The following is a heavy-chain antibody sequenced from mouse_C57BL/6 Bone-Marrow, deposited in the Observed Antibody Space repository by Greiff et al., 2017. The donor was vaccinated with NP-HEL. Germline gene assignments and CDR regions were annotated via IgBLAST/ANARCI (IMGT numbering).Heavy chain of an antibody. V-gene: IGHV5-17*01. CDR1: GFTFSDYG. CDR2: ISSGSSTI. D-gene: IGHD1-1*01. CDR3: ARGFTTVVDFDY. J-gene: IGHJ2*01. Sequence: EVKLQESGGGSVKPGGSLKLSCAASGFTFSDYGMHWVRQAPEKGLEWVAYISSGSSTIYYADTVKGRFTISRDNAKNTLFLQMTSLRSEDTAMYYCARGFTTVVDFDYWGQGTTLTVSS.